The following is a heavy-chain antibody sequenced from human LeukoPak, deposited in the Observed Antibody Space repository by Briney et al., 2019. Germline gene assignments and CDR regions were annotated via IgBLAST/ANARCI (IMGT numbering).Heavy chain of an antibody. J-gene: IGHJ4*02. Sequence: SETLSLTCAVYGGSFSGYYWRWIRQPPGKGLEWIGEINHSVSTNYNPSLKSRFTISVDTSKHQFSMKLSSVTAADTAVYYCARLENYYDSSGYWLYDYWGQGTLVTVSS. V-gene: IGHV4-34*01. CDR1: GGSFSGYY. CDR2: INHSVST. CDR3: ARLENYYDSSGYWLYDY. D-gene: IGHD3-22*01.